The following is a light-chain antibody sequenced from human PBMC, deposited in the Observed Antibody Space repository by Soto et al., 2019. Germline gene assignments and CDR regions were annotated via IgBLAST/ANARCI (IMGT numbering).Light chain of an antibody. Sequence: QSVLTQPASVSGSPGQSITISCTGTSSDVGGYNSVSWYQQHPGKAPKLMIYDVINRPSGVSNRFSGSKSGNTASLTISGLQAEDEADYYCSSYTASSTLVFGGGTKLTVL. J-gene: IGLJ2*01. V-gene: IGLV2-14*01. CDR2: DVI. CDR3: SSYTASSTLV. CDR1: SSDVGGYNS.